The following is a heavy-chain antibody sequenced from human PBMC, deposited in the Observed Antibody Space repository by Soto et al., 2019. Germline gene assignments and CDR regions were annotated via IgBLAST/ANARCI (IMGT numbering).Heavy chain of an antibody. J-gene: IGHJ6*02. V-gene: IGHV1-8*01. Sequence: QVQLVQSRDEVKKPGASVKVSCKASGYTFSSYDINWVRQATGQGLEWMGWMNPNTGNTVYAQKFQGRVTMTRNTSISTAYMELSSLRSEDTAVYYCARERAYGMDVWGQGTTVTVSS. CDR3: ARERAYGMDV. CDR1: GYTFSSYD. CDR2: MNPNTGNT.